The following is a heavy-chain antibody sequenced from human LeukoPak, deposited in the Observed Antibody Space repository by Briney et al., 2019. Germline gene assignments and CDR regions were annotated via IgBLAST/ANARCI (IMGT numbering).Heavy chain of an antibody. J-gene: IGHJ4*02. CDR1: GYTFTSYY. V-gene: IGHV1-46*01. D-gene: IGHD2-2*01. Sequence: GASVKVSCKASGYTFTSYYMHWVRQAPGQGLEWMGIINPNGGSTSYALKFQGRVTMTRDTSTSTVYMEVSSLRSEDTAIYYCARDGGYCGSSSCYAFYWGQGTLVTVSS. CDR2: INPNGGST. CDR3: ARDGGYCGSSSCYAFY.